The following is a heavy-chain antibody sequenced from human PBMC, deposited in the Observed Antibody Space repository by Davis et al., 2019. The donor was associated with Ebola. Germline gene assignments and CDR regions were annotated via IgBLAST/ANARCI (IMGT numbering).Heavy chain of an antibody. Sequence: PSETLSLTCTVSGGSISSGGYYWSWIRQPPGKGLEWIGEINHSGSTNYNPSLKSRVTISVDTSKNQFSLKLSSVTAADTAVYYCAGGYCSSTSCYFQDDAFDIWGQGTMVTVSS. CDR3: AGGYCSSTSCYFQDDAFDI. CDR1: GGSISSGGYY. CDR2: INHSGST. V-gene: IGHV4-39*07. D-gene: IGHD2-2*01. J-gene: IGHJ3*02.